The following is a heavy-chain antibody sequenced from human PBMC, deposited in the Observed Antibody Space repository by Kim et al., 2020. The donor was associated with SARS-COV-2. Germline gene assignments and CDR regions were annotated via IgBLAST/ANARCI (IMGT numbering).Heavy chain of an antibody. CDR3: AREGARRYFDY. Sequence: TNHTPSPKSRVTISVDTSKNPFSLKLSSVTAADTAVYYCAREGARRYFDYWGQGTLVTVSP. D-gene: IGHD1-26*01. V-gene: IGHV4-59*01. J-gene: IGHJ4*02. CDR2: T.